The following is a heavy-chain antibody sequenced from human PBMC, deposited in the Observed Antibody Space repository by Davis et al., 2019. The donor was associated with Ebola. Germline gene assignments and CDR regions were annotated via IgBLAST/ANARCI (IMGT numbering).Heavy chain of an antibody. D-gene: IGHD6-19*01. CDR1: GGSISSYY. V-gene: IGHV4-39*07. J-gene: IGHJ5*02. CDR3: ARDWYSSGWYNWFDP. Sequence: MPSETLSLTCTVPGGSISSYYWGWIRQPPGKGLEWIGSIYYSGSTYYNPSLKSRVTISVDTSKNQFSLKLSSVTAADTAVYYCARDWYSSGWYNWFDPWGQGTLVTVSS. CDR2: IYYSGST.